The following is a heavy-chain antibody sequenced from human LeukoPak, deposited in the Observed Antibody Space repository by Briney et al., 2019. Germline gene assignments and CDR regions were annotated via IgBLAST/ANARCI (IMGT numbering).Heavy chain of an antibody. CDR3: ARGAHGYVGWFDS. CDR2: VNESGGT. D-gene: IGHD3-16*01. J-gene: IGHJ5*01. V-gene: IGHV4-34*01. CDR1: IDSFSNYH. Sequence: SETLSLTCAVYIDSFSNYHWNWIRQTPAKGMEWIGEVNESGGTNISPSLRSRVTISVDTSKNQLSLQMTSVTAADTAVYYCARGAHGYVGWFDSWGQGTLVTVSS.